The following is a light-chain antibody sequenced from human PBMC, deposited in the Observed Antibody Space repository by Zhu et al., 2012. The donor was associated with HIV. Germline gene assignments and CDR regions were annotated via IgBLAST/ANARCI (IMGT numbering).Light chain of an antibody. CDR2: DAY. Sequence: IVLTQSPGTLSLSPGERATLSCRASQSVNKNYLAWYQQKVGQAPRLLIYDAYSRATGIPDRFSGSGSGTDFTLSISRLEPEDFAVYYCHQYDNSWTFGQGTKVEIK. CDR3: HQYDNSWT. CDR1: QSVNKNY. J-gene: IGKJ1*01. V-gene: IGKV3-20*01.